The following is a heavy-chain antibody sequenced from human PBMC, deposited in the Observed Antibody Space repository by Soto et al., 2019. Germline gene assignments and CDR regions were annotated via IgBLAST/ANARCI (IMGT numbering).Heavy chain of an antibody. CDR1: CGSISSGDYY. D-gene: IGHD2-15*01. Sequence: SETLSVTCTVSCGSISSGDYYWSWIRQPPGKGLEWIGYIYYSGSTYYNPSLKSRVTISVDTSKNQFSLKLSSVTAADTAVYYCARARGARYFDYWGQGTLVTVSS. V-gene: IGHV4-30-4*01. CDR3: ARARGARYFDY. CDR2: IYYSGST. J-gene: IGHJ4*02.